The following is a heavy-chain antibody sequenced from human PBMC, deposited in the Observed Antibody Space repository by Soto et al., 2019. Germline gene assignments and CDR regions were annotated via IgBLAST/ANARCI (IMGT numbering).Heavy chain of an antibody. CDR3: AKEKDYDFVWGSDGYTSHY. J-gene: IGHJ4*02. CDR1: GFTFRTYA. CDR2: ISGSGST. D-gene: IGHD3-16*01. Sequence: PVGSLGLSCTDSGFTFRTYAMTWFRQAPGKGLEWVSAISGSGSTFYANSVKARFTISRDNSRNTVSLQMHSLRAEDSAIYYCAKEKDYDFVWGSDGYTSHYWGQGTLVTVSS. V-gene: IGHV3-23*01.